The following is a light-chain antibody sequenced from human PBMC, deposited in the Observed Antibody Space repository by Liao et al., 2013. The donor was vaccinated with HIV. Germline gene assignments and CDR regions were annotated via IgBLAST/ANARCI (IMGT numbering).Light chain of an antibody. CDR1: KLGDKY. CDR3: QVWDSASDHYV. V-gene: IGLV3-1*01. CDR2: YDS. J-gene: IGLJ1*01. Sequence: SYELTQPPSVSVSPGQTASITCSGDKLGDKYAYWYQQKPGQSPVLVIYYDSDRPSGIPERFSGSNSGNTATLTISRVEAGDEADYYCQVWDSASDHYVFGTATKVTVL.